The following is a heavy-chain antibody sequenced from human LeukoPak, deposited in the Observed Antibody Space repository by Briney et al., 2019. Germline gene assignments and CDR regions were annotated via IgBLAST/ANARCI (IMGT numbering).Heavy chain of an antibody. CDR3: ARATPVAQGGMDV. D-gene: IGHD4-23*01. CDR2: ISSSSSYI. V-gene: IGHV3-21*01. Sequence: GGSLRLSCAASGFTFSSYSVNWVRQAPGKGLEWVSSISSSSSYIYYADSVKGRFTISRDNAKNSLYLQMNSLRAEDTAVYYCARATPVAQGGMDVWGQGTTVTVSS. CDR1: GFTFSSYS. J-gene: IGHJ6*02.